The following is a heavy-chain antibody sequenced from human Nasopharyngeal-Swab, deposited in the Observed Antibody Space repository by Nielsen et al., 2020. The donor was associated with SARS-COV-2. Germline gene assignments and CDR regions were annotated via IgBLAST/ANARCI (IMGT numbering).Heavy chain of an antibody. CDR3: ASSTAAGTNYYYYYMDV. Sequence: WVRQAPGQRLEWMGWINAGNGNTKYSQKFQGRVTITRDTSASTAHMELSSLRSEDTAVYYCASSTAAGTNYYYYYMDVWGKGTTVTVSS. V-gene: IGHV1-3*01. J-gene: IGHJ6*03. D-gene: IGHD6-13*01. CDR2: INAGNGNT.